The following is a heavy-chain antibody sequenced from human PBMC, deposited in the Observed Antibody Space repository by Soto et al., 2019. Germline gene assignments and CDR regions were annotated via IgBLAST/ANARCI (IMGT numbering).Heavy chain of an antibody. CDR1: GFTLSDYA. CDR2: IWYDGSPK. D-gene: IGHD4-17*01. J-gene: IGHJ4*02. CDR3: AKETYLSYGDYQIFDY. V-gene: IGHV3-33*06. Sequence: GGSLRLSCIASGFTLSDYAIHWVRRAPGKGLQWVAVIWYDGSPKYYADPVKGRFTISRDNSKNTLYLQMNSLRAEDTAVYYCAKETYLSYGDYQIFDYWGQGTLVTVSS.